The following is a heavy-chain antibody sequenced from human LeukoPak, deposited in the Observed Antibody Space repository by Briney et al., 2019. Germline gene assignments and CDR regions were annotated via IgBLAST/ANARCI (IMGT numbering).Heavy chain of an antibody. CDR3: ARLTRVLLWFEELLSNFDY. CDR1: GGSFSGYY. CDR2: INHSGST. Sequence: SETLSLTCAVYGGSFSGYYWSWIRQPPGKGLEWIGEINHSGSTNYNPSLKSRVTISVDTSKNQFSLKLSSVTAADTAVYYCARLTRVLLWFEELLSNFDYWGQGTLVTVSS. V-gene: IGHV4-34*01. J-gene: IGHJ4*02. D-gene: IGHD3-10*01.